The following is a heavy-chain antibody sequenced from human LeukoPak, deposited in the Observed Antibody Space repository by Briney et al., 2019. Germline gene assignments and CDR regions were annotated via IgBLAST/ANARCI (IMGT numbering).Heavy chain of an antibody. CDR2: TTDSGSRT. V-gene: IGHV3-23*01. D-gene: IGHD6-19*01. CDR3: AKGGAMADKYYQE. J-gene: IGHJ1*01. CDR1: GFTFSSYA. Sequence: GGSLRLSCAASGFTFSSYAMRWVRQAPGKGLEWVSSTTDSGSRTYYADSVKGRFTISRDNSKNMLYLQMSSLRAEDTAVYYCAKGGAMADKYYQEWGQGTLVTVSS.